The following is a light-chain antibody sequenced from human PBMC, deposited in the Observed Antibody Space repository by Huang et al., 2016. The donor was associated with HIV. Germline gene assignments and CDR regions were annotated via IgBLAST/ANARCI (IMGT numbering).Light chain of an antibody. J-gene: IGKJ4*01. CDR2: AAS. Sequence: DIQMTQSPSSLSASLGDRVTITCRASQSISNYLSWYQQRPGKAPKLIIDAASNLHSGAPLRFSGGGSGTEFTLTIGGLQTEDFATYYCQQGYRTPLTFGGGTRVDIK. CDR3: QQGYRTPLT. V-gene: IGKV1-39*01. CDR1: QSISNY.